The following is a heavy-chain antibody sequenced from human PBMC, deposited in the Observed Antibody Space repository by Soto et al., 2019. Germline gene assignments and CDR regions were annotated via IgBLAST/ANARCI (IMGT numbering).Heavy chain of an antibody. Sequence: QVQLVQSGAEVKKPGSSVKVSCKASGGTFSSYAISWVRQAPGQGLEWMGGIIPIFGTANYAQKFQGRVTITADEATSTADMELSSLRSEDTAVYYCAKGSTGYSSSWYEGENWFDPWGQGTLVTVSS. CDR3: AKGSTGYSSSWYEGENWFDP. V-gene: IGHV1-69*01. CDR2: IIPIFGTA. CDR1: GGTFSSYA. D-gene: IGHD6-13*01. J-gene: IGHJ5*02.